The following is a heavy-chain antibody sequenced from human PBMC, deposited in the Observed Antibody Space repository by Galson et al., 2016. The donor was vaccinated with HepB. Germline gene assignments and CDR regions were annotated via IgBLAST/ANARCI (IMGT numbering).Heavy chain of an antibody. CDR1: GFTVSSNY. CDR3: ATGRPSAGGLSDF. J-gene: IGHJ4*02. D-gene: IGHD5-12*01. Sequence: SLRLSCAASGFTVSSNYLSWVRQAPGKGLEWVSVIYSGGSTYYADSVRGRFTISRDNSKNTLYFQMNFLRAEDTAVYYCATGRPSAGGLSDFWGQGTLVTVSS. V-gene: IGHV3-53*01. CDR2: IYSGGST.